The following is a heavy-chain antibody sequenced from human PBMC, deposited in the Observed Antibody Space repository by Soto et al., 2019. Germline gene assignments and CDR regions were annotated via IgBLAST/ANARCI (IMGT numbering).Heavy chain of an antibody. Sequence: GGSLRLSCTASGFTFGDYAMSWVRQAPGKGLEWVGFIRSKAYGGTTEYAASVKGRFTISRDDSKSIAYLQMNSLKTEDTAVYYCTRDSPRITMVRGVIWYGMDVWGQGTTVTVSS. D-gene: IGHD3-10*01. CDR1: GFTFGDYA. CDR3: TRDSPRITMVRGVIWYGMDV. V-gene: IGHV3-49*04. J-gene: IGHJ6*02. CDR2: IRSKAYGGTT.